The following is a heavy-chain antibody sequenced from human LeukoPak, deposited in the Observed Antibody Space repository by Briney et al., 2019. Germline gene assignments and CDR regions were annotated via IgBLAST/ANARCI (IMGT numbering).Heavy chain of an antibody. D-gene: IGHD5-18*01. CDR2: ILNDGSNK. CDR1: GFTFSSYP. CDR3: AREAGAMDTAVVTGMDV. V-gene: IGHV3-30*04. Sequence: PGGSLRLSCAASGFTFSSYPMHWVRQAPGRGLEWVAGILNDGSNKYYADSVKGRFTISRDNSKNTLYLQMNSLRAEDTAVYYCAREAGAMDTAVVTGMDVWGQGTTVTVSS. J-gene: IGHJ6*02.